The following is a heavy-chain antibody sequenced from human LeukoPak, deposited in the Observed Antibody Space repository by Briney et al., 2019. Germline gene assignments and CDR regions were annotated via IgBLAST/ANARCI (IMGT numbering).Heavy chain of an antibody. CDR2: ISGSGGST. CDR3: AKDTTNYPKVDY. J-gene: IGHJ4*02. D-gene: IGHD4/OR15-4a*01. CDR1: GFTFSSYA. Sequence: PGGSLRLPCAASGFTFSSYAMSWVRQAPGKGLEWVSAISGSGGSTYYADSVKGRFTISRDNSKNTLYLQMNSLRAEDTAVYYCAKDTTNYPKVDYWGQGTLVTVSS. V-gene: IGHV3-23*01.